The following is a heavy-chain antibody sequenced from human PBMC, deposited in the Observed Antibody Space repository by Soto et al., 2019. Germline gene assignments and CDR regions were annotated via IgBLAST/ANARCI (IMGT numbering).Heavy chain of an antibody. CDR1: GDTFQKFA. CDR2: IIPMFGTT. CDR3: ARGVVPAAGAAPHYFHYGGDV. D-gene: IGHD2-2*01. J-gene: IGHJ6*02. Sequence: QVQLVQSGPEGKKPGSSVKVSCKTSGDTFQKFAISWVRQAPGQGPEWMGGIIPMFGTTKYTQKFQGRVTFTADKSTGTAYMELTSLMSEDTATYFFARGVVPAAGAAPHYFHYGGDVWGQGTTVTVSS. V-gene: IGHV1-69*06.